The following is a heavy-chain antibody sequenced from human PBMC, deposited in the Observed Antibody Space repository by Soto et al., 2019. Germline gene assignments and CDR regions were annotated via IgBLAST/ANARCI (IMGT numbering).Heavy chain of an antibody. CDR3: AIPKATSSRYLLPDC. CDR1: GGSISSGGYC. D-gene: IGHD6-13*01. J-gene: IGHJ4*02. V-gene: IGHV4-39*01. Sequence: SETLSLTCTVSGGSISSGGYCWGWILQPPGKGLEWTGSIYYSGSNYYNPTLMSRVTISVDTSKNQFSMKLSSVTAADTAVYYCAIPKATSSRYLLPDCWGQGTLVTVSS. CDR2: IYYSGSN.